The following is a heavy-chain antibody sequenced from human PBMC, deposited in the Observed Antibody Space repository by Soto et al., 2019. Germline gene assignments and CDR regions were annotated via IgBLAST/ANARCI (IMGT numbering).Heavy chain of an antibody. J-gene: IGHJ4*02. V-gene: IGHV1-18*04. Sequence: AASVKVSCKASGYTFTSYGISWVRQAPGQGLEWMGWISAYNGNTNYAQKLQGRVTITADESTSTAYMELSSLRSEDTAVYYCARDNPNYYYDRSLGYWGQGTLVTVSS. CDR3: ARDNPNYYYDRSLGY. D-gene: IGHD3-22*01. CDR2: ISAYNGNT. CDR1: GYTFTSYG.